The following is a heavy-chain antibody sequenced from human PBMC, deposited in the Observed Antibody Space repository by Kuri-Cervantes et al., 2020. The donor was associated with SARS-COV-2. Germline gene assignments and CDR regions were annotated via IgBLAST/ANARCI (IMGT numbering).Heavy chain of an antibody. D-gene: IGHD3-10*01. CDR2: IYHSGST. V-gene: IGHV4-38-2*01. Sequence: GSLRLSCAVSGYSISSGYYWGWIRQPPGKGLEWIGSIYHSGSTYYNPSLKSRVTISVDTSKNQFSLKLSSVTAADTAVYYCARAREQMVRGVIITLFNWFDPCGQGTLVTVSS. J-gene: IGHJ5*02. CDR3: ARAREQMVRGVIITLFNWFDP. CDR1: GYSISSGYY.